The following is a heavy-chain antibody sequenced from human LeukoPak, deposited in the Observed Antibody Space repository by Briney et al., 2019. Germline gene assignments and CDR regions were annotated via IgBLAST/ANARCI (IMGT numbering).Heavy chain of an antibody. CDR3: AKKYYYDSRPLDY. V-gene: IGHV4-59*12. D-gene: IGHD3-22*01. CDR1: GGSISSYY. CDR2: LFYSGNT. Sequence: SETLSLTCTVSGGSISSYYWSWIRQPPGKGLEWIGYLFYSGNTNSNPSLKSRVTISVDTSKNQFSLKLSSVTAADTAVYYCAKKYYYDSRPLDYWGQGTLVTVSS. J-gene: IGHJ4*02.